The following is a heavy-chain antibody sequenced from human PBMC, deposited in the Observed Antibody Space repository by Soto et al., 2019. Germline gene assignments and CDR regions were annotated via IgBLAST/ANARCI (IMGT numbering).Heavy chain of an antibody. CDR2: IYSGGST. D-gene: IGHD2-2*01. CDR1: GFTVSSNY. J-gene: IGHJ5*02. CDR3: ARTYCGSTSCLSVWFDP. V-gene: IGHV3-53*01. Sequence: PGGSLRLSCAASGFTVSSNYMSLVRQAPGKGLECVSGIYSGGSTYYADSVKGRFTISRDNSKNTLYLQMNSLRAEDTAVYYCARTYCGSTSCLSVWFDPWGQGTLVTVSS.